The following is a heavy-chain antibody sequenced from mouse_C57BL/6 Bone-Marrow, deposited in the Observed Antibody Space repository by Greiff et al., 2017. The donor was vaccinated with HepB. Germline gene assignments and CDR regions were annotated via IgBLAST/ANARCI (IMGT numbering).Heavy chain of an antibody. CDR3: ARDPGGNYWYFDV. V-gene: IGHV1-82*01. D-gene: IGHD2-1*01. J-gene: IGHJ1*03. CDR1: GYAFSSSW. Sequence: QVQLQQSGPELVKPGASVKISCKASGYAFSSSWMNWVKQRPGKGLEWIGRIYPGDGDTNYNGKFKGKATLTADKSSSTAYMQLSSLTSEDSAVYFCARDPGGNYWYFDVWGTGTTVTVSS. CDR2: IYPGDGDT.